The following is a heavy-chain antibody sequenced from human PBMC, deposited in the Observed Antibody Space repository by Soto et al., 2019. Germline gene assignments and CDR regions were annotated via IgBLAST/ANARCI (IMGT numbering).Heavy chain of an antibody. CDR2: MNPNSGNS. CDR1: GYTFTSYA. J-gene: IGHJ6*01. V-gene: IGHV1-8*01. Sequence: QVRLVQSGAEVKKPGASVKVSCKASGYTFTSYALTWVRQATGQGLEWSGWMNPNSGNSGYAQKFQGRVTMTTNTSISTAYMELSSLRSEDTAVYYCARGKGYYYYYGMDVWGQRTTLTVAT. CDR3: ARGKGYYYYYGMDV.